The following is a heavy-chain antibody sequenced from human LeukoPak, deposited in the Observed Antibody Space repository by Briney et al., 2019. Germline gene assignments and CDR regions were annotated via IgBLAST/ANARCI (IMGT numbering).Heavy chain of an antibody. CDR2: ISYDGSNK. D-gene: IGHD4-17*01. CDR3: VRGGPTVTTPIDY. J-gene: IGHJ4*02. CDR1: GFNFGEYA. Sequence: GRSLRLSCKGSGFNFGEYAMHWVRQASGKGLEWVAVISYDGSNKYYADSVKGRFTISRDNSKNTLYLQMNSLRAEDTAVYYCVRGGPTVTTPIDYWGQGTLVTVSS. V-gene: IGHV3-30-3*01.